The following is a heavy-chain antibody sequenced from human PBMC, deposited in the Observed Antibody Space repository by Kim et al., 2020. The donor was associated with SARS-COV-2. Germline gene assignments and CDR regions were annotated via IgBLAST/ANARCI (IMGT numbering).Heavy chain of an antibody. CDR3: VRHGSQGGSYLTELQNWFDP. D-gene: IGHD1-26*01. V-gene: IGHV4-39*01. Sequence: SETLSLTCTVSGSSISSSNYYWGWIRQPPGKGLEWIGTIYYSGSTYYNPSLKSRVTISVDTSKNQFSLKLNSVTAADTAVYFCVRHGSQGGSYLTELQNWFDPWGQGTLVTVSS. CDR1: GSSISSSNYY. J-gene: IGHJ5*02. CDR2: IYYSGST.